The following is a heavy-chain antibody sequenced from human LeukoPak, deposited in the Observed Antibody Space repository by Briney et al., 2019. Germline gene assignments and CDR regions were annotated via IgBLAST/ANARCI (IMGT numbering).Heavy chain of an antibody. Sequence: ASVKVSCKVSGYTLTELSMHWVRQAPGKGLEWMGGFDPEDGETIYAQKFQGRVTMTEDTSTDTAYMEPSSLRSEDTAVYYCATESVANYYMDVWGKGITVTVSS. CDR1: GYTLTELS. J-gene: IGHJ6*03. CDR2: FDPEDGET. V-gene: IGHV1-24*01. CDR3: ATESVANYYMDV. D-gene: IGHD6-19*01.